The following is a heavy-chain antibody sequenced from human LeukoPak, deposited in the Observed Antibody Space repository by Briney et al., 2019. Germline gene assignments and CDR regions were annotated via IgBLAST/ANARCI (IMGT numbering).Heavy chain of an antibody. V-gene: IGHV4-34*01. D-gene: IGHD6-19*01. CDR1: GGSFSGYY. Sequence: SETLSLTCAVYGGSFSGYYWSWIRQPPGKGLEWIGEINHSESTNYNPSLKSRVTISVDTSKNQFSLKLSSVTAADTAVYYCARGEVAGTHGHYYFDYWGQGTLVTVSS. J-gene: IGHJ4*02. CDR2: INHSEST. CDR3: ARGEVAGTHGHYYFDY.